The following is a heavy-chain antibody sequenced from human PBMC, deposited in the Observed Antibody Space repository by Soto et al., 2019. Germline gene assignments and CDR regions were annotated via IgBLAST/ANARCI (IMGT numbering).Heavy chain of an antibody. D-gene: IGHD4-17*01. Sequence: ASVKVSCKASGYAFTNYALHWVRQAPGQRLEWMGWFNAGNGNTKYSQKFQGRVTITRDTSASTAYMELSSLRSEDTAVYYCAMGPLDYGDYYIDYWGQGTLVTVSS. CDR1: GYAFTNYA. CDR2: FNAGNGNT. CDR3: AMGPLDYGDYYIDY. V-gene: IGHV1-3*01. J-gene: IGHJ4*02.